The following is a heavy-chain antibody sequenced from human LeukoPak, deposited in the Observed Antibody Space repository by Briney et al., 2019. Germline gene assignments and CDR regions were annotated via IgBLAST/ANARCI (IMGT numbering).Heavy chain of an antibody. D-gene: IGHD3-10*01. CDR1: GGSISSYY. Sequence: SETLSLTCAVSGGSISSYYWSWIRQPPGKGLEWIGYIYYSGSTNYNPSLKSRVTISVDTSKNQFSLKLSSVTAADTAVYYCARHKVTMVRGVHNPLDYWGQGTLVTVSS. V-gene: IGHV4-59*08. CDR3: ARHKVTMVRGVHNPLDY. J-gene: IGHJ4*02. CDR2: IYYSGST.